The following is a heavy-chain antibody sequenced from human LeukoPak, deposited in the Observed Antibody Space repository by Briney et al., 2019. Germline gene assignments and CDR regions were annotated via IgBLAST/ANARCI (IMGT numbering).Heavy chain of an antibody. CDR3: ATGAGWLPDY. V-gene: IGHV4-59*01. Sequence: SETLSLTCTVSGDSINNYCWTWIRQPPGKGLEWIGNIYYSGSTNYNPSLKSRVTMSVDTSKSQSSLKVSSVTAADTAVFYCATGAGWLPDYWSQGTLVTVSS. D-gene: IGHD5-24*01. CDR2: IYYSGST. J-gene: IGHJ4*02. CDR1: GDSINNYC.